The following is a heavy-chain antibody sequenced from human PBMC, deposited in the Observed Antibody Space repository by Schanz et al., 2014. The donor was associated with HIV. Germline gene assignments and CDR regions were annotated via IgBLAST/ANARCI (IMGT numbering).Heavy chain of an antibody. CDR2: ISGSGGST. CDR1: GFTFSSYA. CDR3: ARDVAGCSGTSCYSDAFDI. V-gene: IGHV3-23*01. J-gene: IGHJ3*02. Sequence: EVQLLESGGGLVQPGGSLRLSCAASGFTFSSYAMSWVRQAPGKGREWVSAISGSGGSTYYSDSVKGRFTISRDNSKNTLYLQMNSLRAEDTAVYFCARDVAGCSGTSCYSDAFDIWGQGTLVTVSS. D-gene: IGHD2-2*01.